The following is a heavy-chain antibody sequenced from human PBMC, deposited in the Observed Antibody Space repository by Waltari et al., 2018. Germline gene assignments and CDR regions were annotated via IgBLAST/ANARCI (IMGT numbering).Heavy chain of an antibody. J-gene: IGHJ4*02. V-gene: IGHV3-23*01. Sequence: EVQLLESGGGLVQPGGSLRLSCAASGFTFSNFAMGWVRQAPGKGLGWVSTINRDGDLTYSADSGKGRFTIARDNSKNTLYLQVSSLRAEDTAVYYCAKGYYVAAYFDHWGQGTLVTVSS. CDR2: INRDGDLT. CDR3: AKGYYVAAYFDH. CDR1: GFTFSNFA. D-gene: IGHD3-16*01.